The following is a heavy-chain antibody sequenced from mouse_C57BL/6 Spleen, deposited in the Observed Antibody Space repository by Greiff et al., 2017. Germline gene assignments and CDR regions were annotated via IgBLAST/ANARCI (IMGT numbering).Heavy chain of an antibody. V-gene: IGHV1-42*01. Sequence: VHVKQSGPELVKPGASVKISCKASGYSFTGYYMNWVKQSPEKSLEWIGEINPSTGGTTYNQKFKAKATLTVDKSSSTAYMQLKSLTSEDSAVYYCARSNYDYERGFAYWGQGTLVTVSA. D-gene: IGHD2-4*01. CDR1: GYSFTGYY. CDR2: INPSTGGT. CDR3: ARSNYDYERGFAY. J-gene: IGHJ3*01.